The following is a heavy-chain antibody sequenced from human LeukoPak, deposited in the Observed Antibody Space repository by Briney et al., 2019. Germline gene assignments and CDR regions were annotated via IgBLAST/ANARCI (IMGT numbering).Heavy chain of an antibody. D-gene: IGHD3/OR15-3a*01. CDR1: GGPFDNYA. CDR2: IIPSLNRA. CDR3: ARRTDRVDDAFDV. Sequence: SVKISCKSSGGPFDNYAINWVRQAPGQGLEWMGRIIPSLNRANYAQIRVTVTADKSTATAYMELSGLRYEDTAVYYCARRTDRVDDAFDVWGQGTMVTVSS. J-gene: IGHJ3*01. V-gene: IGHV1-69*04.